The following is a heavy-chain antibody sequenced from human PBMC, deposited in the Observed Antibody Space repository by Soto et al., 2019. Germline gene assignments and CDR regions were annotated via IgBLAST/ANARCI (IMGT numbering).Heavy chain of an antibody. CDR2: ISYDGSNK. D-gene: IGHD1-26*01. Sequence: PGGSLRLSCAASGFTFSSYGMHWVRQAPGKGLEWVAIISYDGSNKYYADSVKGRFTISRDNSKNTLYLQLNSLRAEDSAIYYCAKDPLGAQRVGWDYFDSWGQGTLVTVSS. V-gene: IGHV3-30*18. CDR1: GFTFSSYG. CDR3: AKDPLGAQRVGWDYFDS. J-gene: IGHJ4*02.